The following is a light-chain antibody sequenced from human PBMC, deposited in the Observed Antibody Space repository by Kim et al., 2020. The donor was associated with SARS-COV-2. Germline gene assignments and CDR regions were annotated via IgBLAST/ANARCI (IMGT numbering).Light chain of an antibody. CDR2: RND. Sequence: QSVVTQPPSVSETPGQRVTISCSGTRHNIGNNFVYWYQQLPGSAPTLVIYRNDQRPSGVPARFSGSKSGTSASLAITALRSEDEAIYYCAAWDDSLEVVALGGGTQLTVL. J-gene: IGLJ2*01. CDR1: RHNIGNNF. CDR3: AAWDDSLEVVA. V-gene: IGLV1-47*01.